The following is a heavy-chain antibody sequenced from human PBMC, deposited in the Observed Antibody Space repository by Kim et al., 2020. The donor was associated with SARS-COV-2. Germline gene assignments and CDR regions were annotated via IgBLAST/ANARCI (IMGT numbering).Heavy chain of an antibody. CDR3: ARDVSSGSYRNVDY. D-gene: IGHD1-26*01. Sequence: ADSVKGRFTIARDNAKNSLYLQMNSLRGEDTAVDYCARDVSSGSYRNVDYWGQGTLVTVSS. V-gene: IGHV3-48*03. J-gene: IGHJ4*02.